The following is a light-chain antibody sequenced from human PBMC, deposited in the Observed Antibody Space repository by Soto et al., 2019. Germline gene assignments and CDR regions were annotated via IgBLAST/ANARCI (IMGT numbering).Light chain of an antibody. J-gene: IGLJ2*01. V-gene: IGLV2-14*01. CDR3: TSYTTKNTVV. CDR2: EVY. Sequence: LTQPASVSGSPGQSVTISCTATGSDLGDHRFVSWYQHHPDKAPKLIIYEVYSRPSEISIRFSGSKSGNTASLTISGLQAEDEADYYCTSYTTKNTVVFGGGTKVTVL. CDR1: GSDLGDHRF.